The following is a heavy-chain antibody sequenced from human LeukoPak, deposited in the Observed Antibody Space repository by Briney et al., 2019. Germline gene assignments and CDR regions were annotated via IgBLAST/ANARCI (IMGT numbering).Heavy chain of an antibody. CDR1: GFTFSSYS. CDR2: ISSSSSYI. J-gene: IGHJ4*02. V-gene: IGHV3-21*01. CDR3: ARDGGDFVAAAGTFYFDY. D-gene: IGHD6-13*01. Sequence: GGSQRLSCAASGFTFSSYSMNWVRQAPGKGLEWVSSISSSSSYIYYADSVKGRFTISRDNAKNSLYLQVNSLRAEDTAVYYCARDGGDFVAAAGTFYFDYWGQGTLVTVSS.